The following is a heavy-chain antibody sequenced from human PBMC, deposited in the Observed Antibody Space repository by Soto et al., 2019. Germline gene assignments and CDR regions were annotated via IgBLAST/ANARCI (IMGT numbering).Heavy chain of an antibody. J-gene: IGHJ4*02. CDR3: AKDQSDYRIAVAVWSYFDY. D-gene: IGHD6-19*01. CDR2: ISYDGSNK. CDR1: GFTFSSYG. V-gene: IGHV3-30*18. Sequence: GGSLRLSCAASGFTFSSYGMHWVRQAPGKGLEWVAVISYDGSNKYYADSVKGRFTISRDNSKNTLYLQMNSLRAEDTAVYYCAKDQSDYRIAVAVWSYFDYWGQGTLVTVSS.